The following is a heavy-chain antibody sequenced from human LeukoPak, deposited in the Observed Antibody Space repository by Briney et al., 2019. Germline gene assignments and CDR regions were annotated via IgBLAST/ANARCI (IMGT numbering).Heavy chain of an antibody. CDR2: IEGDGNRI. CDR1: GFTFSSYS. Sequence: GGSLRLSCAASGFTFSSYSMNWVRQAPGKGLMWVSRIEGDGNRITYADSVKGRFTISRDNAKNTLYLQMNSLRAEDTAVYYCTRDWRNLGYDYWGQGTLVTVSS. CDR3: TRDWRNLGYDY. V-gene: IGHV3-74*01. D-gene: IGHD5-12*01. J-gene: IGHJ4*02.